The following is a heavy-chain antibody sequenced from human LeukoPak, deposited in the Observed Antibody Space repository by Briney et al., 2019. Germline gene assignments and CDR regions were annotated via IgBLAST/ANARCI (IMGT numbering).Heavy chain of an antibody. V-gene: IGHV1-2*02. CDR3: ARDSIRVQTGTTP. Sequence: GASVKVSCKASGYTFTGYYMHWVRQAPGQGLEWMGWINPNSGGTNYAQKFQGRVTMTRDTSISTAYMELSRLRSDDTAVYYCARDSIRVQTGTTPWGRGTLVTVSS. D-gene: IGHD1-1*01. CDR2: INPNSGGT. CDR1: GYTFTGYY. J-gene: IGHJ5*02.